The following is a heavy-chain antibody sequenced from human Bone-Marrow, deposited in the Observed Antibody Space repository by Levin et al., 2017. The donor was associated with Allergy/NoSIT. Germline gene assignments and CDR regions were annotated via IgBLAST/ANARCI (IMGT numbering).Heavy chain of an antibody. CDR3: ARSLRRENFDY. V-gene: IGHV4-59*01. CDR2: ISYSGST. J-gene: IGHJ4*02. CDR1: GDSLSSYY. Sequence: SQTLSLTCNVSGDSLSSYYWSWIRQPPGKRLEWIAYISYSGSTNYNPSLKSRVTLSVDTSKNHFPLNLTSVTAADTAVYYCARSLRRENFDYWGQGILVTVSS. D-gene: IGHD5-24*01.